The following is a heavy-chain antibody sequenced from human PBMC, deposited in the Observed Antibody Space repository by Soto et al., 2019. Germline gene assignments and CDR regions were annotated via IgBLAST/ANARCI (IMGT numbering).Heavy chain of an antibody. Sequence: QVQLVQSGAAVKKPGSSVKVSCKASGGTFSSYAISWVRQAPGQGLEWMGGIIPIFGTANYAQKFQGRVTITADESTSTAYRELSSLRSEDTAVYYCARVSGNNHYYRSGCFDPWGQGTLVTVSS. V-gene: IGHV1-69*01. CDR2: IIPIFGTA. J-gene: IGHJ5*02. CDR3: ARVSGNNHYYRSGCFDP. D-gene: IGHD3-10*01. CDR1: GGTFSSYA.